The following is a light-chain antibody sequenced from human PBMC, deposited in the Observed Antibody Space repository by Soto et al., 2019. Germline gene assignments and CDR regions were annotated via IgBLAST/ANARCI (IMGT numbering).Light chain of an antibody. Sequence: AIQLTQSPSSLPASVGDRVDITCRASQGINSDLAWYQQKPGKAPKLLIFAAFSLENGVPSRFSGSGSGADFTLTISNLQSEDFATYYCQQANSFPLTFGGGTKVDIK. CDR1: QGINSD. CDR3: QQANSFPLT. V-gene: IGKV1-13*02. J-gene: IGKJ4*01. CDR2: AAF.